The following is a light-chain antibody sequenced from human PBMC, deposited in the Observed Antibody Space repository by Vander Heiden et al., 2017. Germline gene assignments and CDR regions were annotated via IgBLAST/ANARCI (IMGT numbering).Light chain of an antibody. CDR3: QAWDSSTVV. V-gene: IGLV3-1*01. CDR1: QLGDKS. J-gene: IGLJ2*01. Sequence: SYELTQPPSVSVSPGQTASITCSGDQLGDKSACWYQQKPGQSPVLVIYQDSKRPSGIPERVAGSNSGNTATLTISGTQAMDEADYYGQAWDSSTVVFGGGTKLTVL. CDR2: QDS.